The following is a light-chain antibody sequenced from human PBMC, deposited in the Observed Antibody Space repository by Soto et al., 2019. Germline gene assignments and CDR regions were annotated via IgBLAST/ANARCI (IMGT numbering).Light chain of an antibody. CDR2: DAS. CDR3: QQRSYWPPYT. CDR1: QSVSNY. Sequence: DIMLTQSPATLSLSPGERATLSCRASQSVSNYLAWYQQKPGQAPRLLIYDASNRATGIPARFSGSGSGTDFTLTISSLESEDSAVYYCQQRSYWPPYTFGQGTKVEIK. V-gene: IGKV3-11*01. J-gene: IGKJ2*01.